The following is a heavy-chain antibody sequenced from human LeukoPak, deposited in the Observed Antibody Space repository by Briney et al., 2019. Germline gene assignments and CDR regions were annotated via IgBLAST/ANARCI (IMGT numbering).Heavy chain of an antibody. D-gene: IGHD6-13*01. Sequence: SKTLSLTCTVSGGSISSRPYCWGWIRQPPGKGLEWLGSFYYSGSTYYKPSLKSRVTISVDTSKNQISLKLSSVTAADTAVYYCARLVVSSWYHEVLLGRDYWGQGTLVTVSS. V-gene: IGHV4-39*01. CDR3: ARLVVSSWYHEVLLGRDY. CDR2: FYYSGST. CDR1: GGSISSRPYC. J-gene: IGHJ4*02.